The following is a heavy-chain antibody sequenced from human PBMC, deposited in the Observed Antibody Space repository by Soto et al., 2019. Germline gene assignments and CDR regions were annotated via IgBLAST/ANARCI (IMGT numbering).Heavy chain of an antibody. Sequence: SETLSLTCAVSGASISSDNRWTGVRQPPGEGLEWIGEISQSGTTKYNPSLASRVTISVDKSKNQFSLRLTSMTAADTAVYYCAKKVPAALRLYYFFGLDVWGQGITVTVSS. CDR2: ISQSGTT. CDR1: GASISSDNR. D-gene: IGHD2-15*01. J-gene: IGHJ6*02. V-gene: IGHV4-4*02. CDR3: AKKVPAALRLYYFFGLDV.